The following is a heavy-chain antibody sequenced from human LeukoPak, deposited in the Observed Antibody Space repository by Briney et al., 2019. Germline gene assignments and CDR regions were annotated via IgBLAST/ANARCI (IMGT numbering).Heavy chain of an antibody. V-gene: IGHV3-33*01. CDR1: GFTFSTYG. Sequence: GGSLRLSCAASGFTFSTYGMLWVRQAPGKGLEWVAVIWYDGSYKYYADSVKGRFTISRDNAKNSLFLQMNSLRDEDTAVYYCARESWGFDYWGQGTLVAVSS. CDR2: IWYDGSYK. D-gene: IGHD7-27*01. CDR3: ARESWGFDY. J-gene: IGHJ4*02.